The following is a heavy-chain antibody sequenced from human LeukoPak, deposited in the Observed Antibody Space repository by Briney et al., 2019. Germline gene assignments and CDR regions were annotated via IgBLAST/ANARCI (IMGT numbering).Heavy chain of an antibody. CDR1: GFTFDDYG. V-gene: IGHV3-20*04. Sequence: GRSLRFSCAASGFTFDDYGMSWVRQAPGKGLEWVSGINWNGGSTGYADSVKGRFTISRDNAKNSLYLQMNSLRAEDTALYYCARSAGSGSYYGTVDYWGQGTLVTVSS. CDR3: ARSAGSGSYYGTVDY. J-gene: IGHJ4*02. D-gene: IGHD3-10*01. CDR2: INWNGGST.